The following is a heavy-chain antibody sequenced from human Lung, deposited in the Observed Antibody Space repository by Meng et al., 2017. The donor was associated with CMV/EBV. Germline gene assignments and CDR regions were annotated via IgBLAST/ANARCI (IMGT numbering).Heavy chain of an antibody. Sequence: SETLSLXXTVSGDSISNYYWSWIRQPPGRGLEWSGYNHYSGGADYNPSLQSRVTISIDTSKKKFSMKVTSVTTADTAVYYCARGTGSRTYIRLSYYDGVEVWGRGTXVTVAS. CDR1: GDSISNYY. CDR2: NHYSGGA. V-gene: IGHV4-59*01. J-gene: IGHJ6*02. D-gene: IGHD3-10*01. CDR3: ARGTGSRTYIRLSYYDGVEV.